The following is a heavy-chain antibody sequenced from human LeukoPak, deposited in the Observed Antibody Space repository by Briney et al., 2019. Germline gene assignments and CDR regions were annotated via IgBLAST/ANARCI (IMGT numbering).Heavy chain of an antibody. V-gene: IGHV3-48*04. CDR1: GFTFSSYS. Sequence: GGSLRLSCAASGFTFSSYSMNWVRQAPGKGLEWVSYISSSSSTIYYADSVKGRFTISRDNAKNSLYLQMNSLRAEDTAVYYCAREGYYYDSSGQPVAFDIWGQGTMVTVSS. CDR2: ISSSSSTI. D-gene: IGHD3-22*01. CDR3: AREGYYYDSSGQPVAFDI. J-gene: IGHJ3*02.